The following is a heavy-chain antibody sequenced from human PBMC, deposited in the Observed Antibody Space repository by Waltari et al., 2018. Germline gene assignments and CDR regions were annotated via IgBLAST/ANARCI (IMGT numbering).Heavy chain of an antibody. D-gene: IGHD4-17*01. V-gene: IGHV4-39*01. J-gene: IGHJ4*02. CDR1: GGSISSSSYY. CDR3: ASTTVVTRVDYFDY. Sequence: QLQLQESGPGLVKPSETLSLTCTVSGGSISSSSYYWGWIRQPPGEGREWIGSIYYSGSTYYNPSLKSRVTISVDTSKNQFSLKLSSVTAADTAVYYCASTTVVTRVDYFDYWGQGTLVTVSS. CDR2: IYYSGST.